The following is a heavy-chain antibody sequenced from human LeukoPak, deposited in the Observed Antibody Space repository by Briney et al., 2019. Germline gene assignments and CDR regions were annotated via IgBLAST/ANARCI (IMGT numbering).Heavy chain of an antibody. J-gene: IGHJ4*02. Sequence: GGSLRLSCTASGFAFDEHGMSWVRQVPGKGLEWVSGINWSGGSTGYADPLRGRFTISRDNAKNSLYLQMDRLRAEDTALYYCARAPITSPFYFDYWGQGTLVTVSS. V-gene: IGHV3-20*04. CDR3: ARAPITSPFYFDY. CDR2: INWSGGST. D-gene: IGHD2-2*01. CDR1: GFAFDEHG.